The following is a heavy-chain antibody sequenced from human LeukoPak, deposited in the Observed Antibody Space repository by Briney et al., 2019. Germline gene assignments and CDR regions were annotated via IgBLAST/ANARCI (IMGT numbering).Heavy chain of an antibody. CDR2: INPNSGGT. V-gene: IGHV1-2*02. Sequence: GASVKVSCKASGYTFTGYYMHWVRQAPGQVLEWMGWINPNSGGTNYAQKFQGRVTMTRDTSISTAYMELSRLRSDDTAVYYCARGQVVPAARFDPWGQGTLVTVSS. J-gene: IGHJ5*02. CDR1: GYTFTGYY. D-gene: IGHD2-2*01. CDR3: ARGQVVPAARFDP.